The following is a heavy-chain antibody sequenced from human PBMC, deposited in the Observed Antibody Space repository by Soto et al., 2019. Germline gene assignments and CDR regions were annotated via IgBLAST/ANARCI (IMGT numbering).Heavy chain of an antibody. V-gene: IGHV3-23*01. D-gene: IGHD2-15*01. CDR3: AKDGDCSGGSCYFGTFDS. CDR2: VSGSGNT. CDR1: GFTYSSYA. Sequence: GGSLRLSCAASGFTYSSYAMSWVRQAPGKGLEWVSAVSGSGNTYYADSVKGRFTISRDNFKNTLYLQMNSLRAEDTAVYHCAKDGDCSGGSCYFGTFDSWGQGTLVTVSS. J-gene: IGHJ4*02.